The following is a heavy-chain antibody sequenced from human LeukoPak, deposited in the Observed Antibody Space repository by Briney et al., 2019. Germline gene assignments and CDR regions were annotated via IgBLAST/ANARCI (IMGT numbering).Heavy chain of an antibody. Sequence: GGSLRLSCAASGFTFSSYAMSWVRQAPGKGLEWVSAISGSGGSTYYADSVKGRFTISRDNSKNTLYLQMNSLRAEDTAVYYCAKLQVGATTAALYYLDYWGQGTLVTVSS. CDR3: AKLQVGATTAALYYLDY. CDR2: ISGSGGST. V-gene: IGHV3-23*01. J-gene: IGHJ4*02. CDR1: GFTFSSYA. D-gene: IGHD1-26*01.